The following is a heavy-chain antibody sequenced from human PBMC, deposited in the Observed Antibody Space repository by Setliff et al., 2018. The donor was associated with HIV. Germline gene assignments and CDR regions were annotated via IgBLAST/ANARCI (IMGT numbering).Heavy chain of an antibody. J-gene: IGHJ4*02. CDR2: INHSGNT. CDR1: GGSISSYY. CDR3: ARGLGRGSGTYYNPPGY. Sequence: SETLSLTCTVSGGSISSYYWSWIRQPPGRGLEWIGEINHSGNTNYNPSLKSRVTMSGDTSKNQFSLNLTSVTAADTAVYFCARGLGRGSGTYYNPPGYWGPGTLVTV. D-gene: IGHD3-10*01. V-gene: IGHV4-34*01.